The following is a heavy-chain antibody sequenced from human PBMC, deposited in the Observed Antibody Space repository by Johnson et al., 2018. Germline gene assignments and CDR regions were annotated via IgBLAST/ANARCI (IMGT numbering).Heavy chain of an antibody. V-gene: IGHV3-23*04. D-gene: IGHD3-10*01. J-gene: IGHJ3*01. Sequence: EVQLVETGGGLVQPGGSLRLSCAASGFSFSSYALTWVRQAPGKGLEGVSGISGGGGSTYYADSVKGRFTISRDNLENTLFLQMNRRRAEDTAFYYCAKDATTLAEFLYQGDAFEVWGQGTMVTVSS. CDR1: GFSFSSYA. CDR2: ISGGGGST. CDR3: AKDATTLAEFLYQGDAFEV.